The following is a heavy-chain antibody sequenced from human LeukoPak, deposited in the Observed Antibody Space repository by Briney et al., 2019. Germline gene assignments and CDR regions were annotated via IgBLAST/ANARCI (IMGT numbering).Heavy chain of an antibody. D-gene: IGHD3-3*01. J-gene: IGHJ4*02. V-gene: IGHV3-23*01. CDR3: AKAASASYSDY. CDR2: ISGSGGST. Sequence: GGSLRLSCAASGFTFSSYGMHWVRQAPGKGLEWVSAISGSGGSTYYADSVRGRFTISRDNSRNTLYLQMNTLRAEDTAVYYXAKAASASYSDYWGQGTLVTVSS. CDR1: GFTFSSYG.